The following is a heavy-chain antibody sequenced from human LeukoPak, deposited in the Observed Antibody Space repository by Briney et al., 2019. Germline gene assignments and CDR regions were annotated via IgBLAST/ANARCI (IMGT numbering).Heavy chain of an antibody. D-gene: IGHD6-19*01. J-gene: IGHJ5*02. CDR3: ARATGWDNWFDP. V-gene: IGHV4-59*01. Sequence: SETLSLTCTVSGGSISSYYWSWIRQPPGKGLEWIGYIYYSGSTNYNPSLKSRVTISVDTSKNQFSLKLSSVTAADAAVYYCARATGWDNWFDPWGQETLVTVSS. CDR2: IYYSGST. CDR1: GGSISSYY.